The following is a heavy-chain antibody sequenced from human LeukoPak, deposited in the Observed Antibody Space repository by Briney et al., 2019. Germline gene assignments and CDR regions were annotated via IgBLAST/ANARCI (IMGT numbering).Heavy chain of an antibody. CDR3: ARDLSWSTVTVGYGAWYDV. J-gene: IGHJ4*02. V-gene: IGHV4-38-2*02. Sequence: PSETLSLTCAVSGYSITSDYYWGWIRQPPGKGLEWIGNIYYSGSTKYNPSLKSRVTISVDTSKNQISLKLTSVSAADTAVYYCARDLSWSTVTVGYGAWYDVWGQGTLISVSS. CDR1: GYSITSDYY. D-gene: IGHD4-17*01. CDR2: IYYSGST.